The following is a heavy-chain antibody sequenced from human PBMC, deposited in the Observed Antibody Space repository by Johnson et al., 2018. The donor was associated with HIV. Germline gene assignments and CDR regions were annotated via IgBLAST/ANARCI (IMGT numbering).Heavy chain of an antibody. D-gene: IGHD5-24*01. CDR2: ISGTGGTT. J-gene: IGHJ3*02. CDR1: GFTFSTYG. V-gene: IGHV3-23*04. CDR3: ASIPPPKLDGAFDI. Sequence: VQLVESGGGLVQPGGSLRMSCVASGFTFSTYGMTWVRQAPGKGLEWVSAISGTGGTTYYADSVRGRFSISRDKSKDTLYLQMNSLRAEDTAVYYCASIPPPKLDGAFDIWGQGTMVTVSS.